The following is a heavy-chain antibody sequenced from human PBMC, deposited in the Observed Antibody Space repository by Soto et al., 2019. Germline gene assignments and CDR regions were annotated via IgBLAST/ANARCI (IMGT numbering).Heavy chain of an antibody. Sequence: GASVKVSCKASGYTFNDYYIHWVRQAPGQGLEWMGWISPRSGSANFAQRFQGRVSMTRDTSITTAYMELRRLRSDDSAVYYCARGPYYCPAYGMDVWGQGTTVTVSS. CDR3: ARGPYYCPAYGMDV. V-gene: IGHV1-2*02. J-gene: IGHJ6*02. D-gene: IGHD1-26*01. CDR2: ISPRSGSA. CDR1: GYTFNDYY.